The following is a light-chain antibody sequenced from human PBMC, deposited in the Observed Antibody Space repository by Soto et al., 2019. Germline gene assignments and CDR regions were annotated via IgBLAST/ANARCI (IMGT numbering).Light chain of an antibody. J-gene: IGKJ1*01. CDR2: GAS. CDR3: QQYNNWPRT. Sequence: EIVMTQSLASLSVSPGGRATLSCRASQSVSSNLAWYQQKPGQAPRLLIYGASTRATGIPARFSGSGSGTEFTLTISSLQSEDFAVYYCQQYNNWPRTFGQGT. CDR1: QSVSSN. V-gene: IGKV3-15*01.